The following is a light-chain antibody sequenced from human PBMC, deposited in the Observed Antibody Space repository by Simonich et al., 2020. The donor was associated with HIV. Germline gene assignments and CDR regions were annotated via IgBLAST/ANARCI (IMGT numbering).Light chain of an antibody. Sequence: QSVLTQPPSASGTPGQRVTISCSGSSSNIGSNYVYWYQQLPGTAPKLLIYTNNQRPSGVPARFSGSKSATSASLAISGLRSEDEADYYCAVWDDSLSGPVFGGGTKLTVL. CDR3: AVWDDSLSGPV. V-gene: IGLV1-47*01. CDR1: SSNIGSNY. CDR2: TNN. J-gene: IGLJ3*02.